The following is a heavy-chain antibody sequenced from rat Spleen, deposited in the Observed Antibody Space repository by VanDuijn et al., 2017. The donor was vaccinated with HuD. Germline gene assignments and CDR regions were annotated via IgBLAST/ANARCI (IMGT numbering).Heavy chain of an antibody. D-gene: IGHD1-2*01. CDR3: ARLGIAAIGNWFGY. V-gene: IGHV5-29*01. J-gene: IGHJ3*01. CDR1: GFTFSNCG. CDR2: INYDGTST. Sequence: EVQLVESGGGLVPPGRSLKLSCAASGFTFSNCGMAWVRQAPTQGLEGVATINYDGTSTHYRDSVKGRFTISRNNAKSTLYLQMDSLRSEDTATYYCARLGIAAIGNWFGYWGQGTLVTVSS.